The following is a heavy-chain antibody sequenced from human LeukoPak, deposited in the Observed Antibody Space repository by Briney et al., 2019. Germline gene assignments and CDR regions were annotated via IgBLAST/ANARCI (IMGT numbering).Heavy chain of an antibody. CDR1: GFIFSSCG. V-gene: IGHV3-30*18. Sequence: GGSLRLSCEASGFIFSSCGMHWVRQAPGKGLEWVAVISYDGSNKYYADSVKGRFTISRDNSKSTLYLQMNSLRAEDTAVYYCAKVVGLSPKNWFDPWGQGTLVTVSS. CDR3: AKVVGLSPKNWFDP. J-gene: IGHJ5*02. CDR2: ISYDGSNK. D-gene: IGHD3-10*01.